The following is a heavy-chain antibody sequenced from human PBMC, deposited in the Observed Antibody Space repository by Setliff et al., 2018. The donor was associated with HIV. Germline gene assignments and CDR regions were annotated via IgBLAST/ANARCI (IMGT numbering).Heavy chain of an antibody. J-gene: IGHJ4*02. CDR3: ARHVTRFDYDTGGYYVSHFDY. CDR2: AYTGGST. V-gene: IGHV4-61*02. Sequence: SETLSLTCTVSGGSISSDNYYWTWIRQPAGKGLEWIGRAYTGGSTNYNPSLKSRVSMSVDTSKNQFSVRLSSVSAADTAVYFCARHVTRFDYDTGGYYVSHFDYWGQGTQVTVSS. CDR1: GGSISSDNYY. D-gene: IGHD3-22*01.